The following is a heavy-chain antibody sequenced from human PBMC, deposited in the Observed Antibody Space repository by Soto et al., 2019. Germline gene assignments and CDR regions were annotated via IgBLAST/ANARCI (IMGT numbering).Heavy chain of an antibody. CDR2: ITATGDRT. CDR3: ATMNGYFEY. Sequence: GGSLRLSCADSGFRFSSYSMSWARQTPGKGLEWVAAITATGDRTYYADSVTGRFTISRDNPKKTHYLQMTSLRAEDTAMYYCATMNGYFEYWGQGTPVTVSS. J-gene: IGHJ4*02. CDR1: GFRFSSYS. D-gene: IGHD3-22*01. V-gene: IGHV3-23*01.